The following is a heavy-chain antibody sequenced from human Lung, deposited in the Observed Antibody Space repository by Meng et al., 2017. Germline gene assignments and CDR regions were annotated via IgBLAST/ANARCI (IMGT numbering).Heavy chain of an antibody. CDR3: ARGPTTMAHDFDY. V-gene: IGHV4-34*01. CDR1: GGSFSDHY. D-gene: IGHD4-11*01. CDR2: INHSGST. J-gene: IGHJ4*02. Sequence: QVKLQQWGAGLLKPSETRSLPCVVSGGSFSDHYWSWIRQPPGKGLEWIGEINHSGSTNYNPSLESRATISVDTSQNNLSLKLSSVTAADSAVYYCARGPTTMAHDFDYWGQGTLVTVSS.